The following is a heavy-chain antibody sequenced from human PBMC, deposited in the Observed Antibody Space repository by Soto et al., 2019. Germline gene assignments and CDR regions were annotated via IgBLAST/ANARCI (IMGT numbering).Heavy chain of an antibody. J-gene: IGHJ6*02. CDR1: GGSFSGSY. CDR2: INHSGST. CDR3: ARELRYCSGGSCYAYYGMDV. V-gene: IGHV4-34*01. Sequence: PWETLSLTCAVYGGSFSGSYWSWIRQPPGKGLEWIGEINHSGSTNYNPSLKSRVTISVDTSKNQFSLKLSSVTAADTAVYYCARELRYCSGGSCYAYYGMDVWGQGTTVTVSS. D-gene: IGHD2-15*01.